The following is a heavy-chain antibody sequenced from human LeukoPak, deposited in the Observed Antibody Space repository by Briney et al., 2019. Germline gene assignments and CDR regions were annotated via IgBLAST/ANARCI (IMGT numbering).Heavy chain of an antibody. D-gene: IGHD5-18*01. Sequence: GGSLRLSCAASGFTFRSYAMNWVRQAPGKGLEWVSGISGSGGSTYYADSVKGRFTISRDNSKNTLYLQMNSLRAEDTAVYFCAKWGAMATNDALDIWGQGTMVTVSS. V-gene: IGHV3-23*01. CDR1: GFTFRSYA. J-gene: IGHJ3*02. CDR3: AKWGAMATNDALDI. CDR2: ISGSGGST.